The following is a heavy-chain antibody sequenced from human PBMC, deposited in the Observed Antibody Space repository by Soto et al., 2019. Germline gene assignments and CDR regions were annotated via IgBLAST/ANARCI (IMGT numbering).Heavy chain of an antibody. CDR3: AREVWFGELSYFDY. D-gene: IGHD3-10*01. CDR1: GGTFSSYA. Sequence: SVKVSCKASGGTFSSYAISWVRQAPGQGLEWMGGIIPIFGTANYAQKFQGRVTITADKSTSTAYMELSSLRSEDTAVYYCAREVWFGELSYFDYWGQGTLVTVSS. J-gene: IGHJ4*02. V-gene: IGHV1-69*06. CDR2: IIPIFGTA.